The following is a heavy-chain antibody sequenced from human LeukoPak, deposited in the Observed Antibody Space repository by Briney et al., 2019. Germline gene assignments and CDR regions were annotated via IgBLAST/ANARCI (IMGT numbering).Heavy chain of an antibody. CDR2: INSNNGGE. V-gene: IGHV1-2*06. CDR3: AREPYSSSSDRHEKAFDY. J-gene: IGHJ4*02. Sequence: ASVKFSCKASGYTFTAHFIHWVRQAPGQGLEWMGQINSNNGGEKYAPKFQGRVTVLRDTSINTIYLDLTSLTSDDTAVYYCAREPYSSSSDRHEKAFDYWGQGTLVTVSS. D-gene: IGHD6-6*01. CDR1: GYTFTAHF.